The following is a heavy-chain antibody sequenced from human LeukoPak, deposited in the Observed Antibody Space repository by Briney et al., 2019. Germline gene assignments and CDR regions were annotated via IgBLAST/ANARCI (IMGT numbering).Heavy chain of an antibody. J-gene: IGHJ4*02. CDR1: GYTFTSYG. CDR3: ASGSGYDGDYHDSSGYSTDY. CDR2: ISAYNGNT. D-gene: IGHD3-22*01. Sequence: ASVKVSCKASGYTFTSYGISWMRQAPGQGLEWMGWISAYNGNTNYAQKLQGRVTMTTDTSTSTAYMELRSLRSDDTAVYYCASGSGYDGDYHDSSGYSTDYWGQGTLVTVSS. V-gene: IGHV1-18*01.